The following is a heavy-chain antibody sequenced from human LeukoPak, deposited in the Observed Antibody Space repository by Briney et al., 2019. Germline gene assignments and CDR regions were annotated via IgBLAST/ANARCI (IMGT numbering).Heavy chain of an antibody. D-gene: IGHD3-16*02. V-gene: IGHV1-69*05. Sequence: SVKVSCKASGGTFNSYAINWARQAPGQGLWWMGRIIPIFGTTNYARNFQGRVTITTVKSTSTAYMERSSLRSEDTAVYYCAKAGLYDYVWGSYRQEWFDPWGQGTLVTVSS. J-gene: IGHJ5*02. CDR3: AKAGLYDYVWGSYRQEWFDP. CDR1: GGTFNSYA. CDR2: IIPIFGTT.